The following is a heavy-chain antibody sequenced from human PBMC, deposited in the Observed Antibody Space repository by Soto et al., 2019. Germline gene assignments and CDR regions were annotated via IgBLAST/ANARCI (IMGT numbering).Heavy chain of an antibody. J-gene: IGHJ5*02. Sequence: SETLSLTCTVSGGSISSGGYYWSWIRQHPGKGLEWIGYIYYSGSTYYNPSLKSRVTISVDTSKNQFSLKLSSVTAADTAVYYCARVDVVVVAADAWGQGTLVTVSS. CDR3: ARVDVVVVAADA. V-gene: IGHV4-31*03. CDR2: IYYSGST. CDR1: GGSISSGGYY. D-gene: IGHD2-15*01.